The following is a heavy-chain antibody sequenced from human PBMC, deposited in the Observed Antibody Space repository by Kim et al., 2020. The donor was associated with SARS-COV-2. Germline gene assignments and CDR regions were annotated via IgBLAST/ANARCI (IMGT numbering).Heavy chain of an antibody. CDR3: AREAVAGSFDY. J-gene: IGHJ4*02. Sequence: NTRSSPKFQARVSITRDTSATTAYLELGGLRSEDTAVYYCAREAVAGSFDYWGQGTLVTVSS. V-gene: IGHV1-3*01. CDR2: NT. D-gene: IGHD6-19*01.